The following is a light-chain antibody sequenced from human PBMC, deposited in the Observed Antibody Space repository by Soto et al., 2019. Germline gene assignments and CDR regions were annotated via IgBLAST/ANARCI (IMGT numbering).Light chain of an antibody. V-gene: IGKV1-5*03. J-gene: IGKJ1*01. Sequence: DIQMTQSPATLSASVADRVTITFRASQSISSWLAWYQQKPGKAPKLLIYKASSLESGVPSRFSGSGSGTEFTLTISSLQPDDFATYYCQHYNSYSEEFGQGTKVDI. CDR3: QHYNSYSEE. CDR1: QSISSW. CDR2: KAS.